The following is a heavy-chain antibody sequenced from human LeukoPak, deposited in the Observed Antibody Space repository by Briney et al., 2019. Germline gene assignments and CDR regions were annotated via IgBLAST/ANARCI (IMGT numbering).Heavy chain of an antibody. CDR2: ISWNSGSI. D-gene: IGHD3-9*01. CDR3: AKFGDMGFDY. CDR1: GFTFDDYA. Sequence: SGGSLRLSCAVSGFTFDDYAMHWVRQAPGKGLEWVSGISWNSGSIGYADSVKGRFTISRDNAENSLYLQMNSLRAEDTALYYCAKFGDMGFDYWGQGTLVTVSS. J-gene: IGHJ4*02. V-gene: IGHV3-9*01.